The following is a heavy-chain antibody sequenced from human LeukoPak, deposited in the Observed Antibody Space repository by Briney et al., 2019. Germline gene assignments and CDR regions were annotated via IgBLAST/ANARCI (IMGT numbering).Heavy chain of an antibody. CDR1: GGSISSYY. Sequence: SETLSLTCTVSGGSISSYYWSWIRQAAGKGLEWIGRIYTSGSTNYNPSLKSRVTMSVDTSKTQFPLKLSSVTAADTAVYFCARDPCNSTSCHRRYGLDQWGQGTLVTVSS. D-gene: IGHD2-2*01. V-gene: IGHV4-4*07. CDR2: IYTSGST. CDR3: ARDPCNSTSCHRRYGLDQ. J-gene: IGHJ4*02.